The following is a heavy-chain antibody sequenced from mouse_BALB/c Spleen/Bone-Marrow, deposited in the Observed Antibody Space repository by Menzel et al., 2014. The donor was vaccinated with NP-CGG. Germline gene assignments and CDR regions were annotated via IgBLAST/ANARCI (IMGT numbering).Heavy chain of an antibody. J-gene: IGHJ3*01. CDR3: AREDGNHVGFAY. CDR1: GYTFSSYW. D-gene: IGHD2-1*01. CDR2: ILPGSGST. Sequence: QVQLKESGAELMKPGAPVKISCKATGYTFSSYWIEWVKRRPGHGLEWIGEILPGSGSTNYNEKFKGKATFTADTSSNTAYMQLSSLTSEDSAVYYCAREDGNHVGFAYWGQGTLVTVSA. V-gene: IGHV1-9*01.